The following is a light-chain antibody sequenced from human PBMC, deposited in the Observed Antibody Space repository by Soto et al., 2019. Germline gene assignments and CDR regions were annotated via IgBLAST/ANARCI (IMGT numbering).Light chain of an antibody. CDR1: QSITNY. Sequence: EIVLTQSPATVSLSPGERATLSCRASQSITNYLAWYQQRPGLAPRLLIYDVSSRATGIPDRFSGSGSGTDFTLTISSLEPEDFAVYYCQLYDSPSYTFGQGTKLEIK. V-gene: IGKV3D-20*01. J-gene: IGKJ2*01. CDR2: DVS. CDR3: QLYDSPSYT.